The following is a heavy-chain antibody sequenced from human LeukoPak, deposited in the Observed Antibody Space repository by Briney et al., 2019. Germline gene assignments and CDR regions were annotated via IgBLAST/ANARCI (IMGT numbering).Heavy chain of an antibody. CDR2: INPSGGST. Sequence: GASVKVSCKASGYTFTSYYMHWVRQAPGQGLEWMGIINPSGGSTSYAQKFQGRVTMTRDTSTSTVYMELSSLRSEDTAVHYCARDNARLVDAFDIWGQGTMVTVSS. V-gene: IGHV1-46*01. CDR3: ARDNARLVDAFDI. CDR1: GYTFTSYY. J-gene: IGHJ3*02. D-gene: IGHD6-6*01.